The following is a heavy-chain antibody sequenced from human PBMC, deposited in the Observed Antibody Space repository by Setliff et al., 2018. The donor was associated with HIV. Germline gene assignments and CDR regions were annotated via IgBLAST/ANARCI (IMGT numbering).Heavy chain of an antibody. CDR2: ISGSGGST. D-gene: IGHD4-17*01. J-gene: IGHJ4*02. CDR1: GFTFSSYA. V-gene: IGHV3-23*01. Sequence: GESLKISCAASGFTFSSYAMSWVRQAPGKGLEWVSAISGSGGSTYYADSVKGRFTISRVDSKSTLYLQMKSLRVEDTAIYYCTKGVQRLRPYYFDSWGQGTLVTVSS. CDR3: TKGVQRLRPYYFDS.